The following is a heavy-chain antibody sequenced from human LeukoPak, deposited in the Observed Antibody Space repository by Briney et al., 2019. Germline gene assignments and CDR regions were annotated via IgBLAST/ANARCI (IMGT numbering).Heavy chain of an antibody. J-gene: IGHJ4*02. CDR2: INPRGGSA. Sequence: ASVKVSCKASGYTFTSFYMHWVRQAPGQGLEWMGIINPRGGSATSAQKFQGRVTLTRDTSTSTVYMELSSLRSEDTAVNYCARDYHGSGSLTTFDYWGQGTLVTVSS. V-gene: IGHV1-46*01. D-gene: IGHD3-10*01. CDR1: GYTFTSFY. CDR3: ARDYHGSGSLTTFDY.